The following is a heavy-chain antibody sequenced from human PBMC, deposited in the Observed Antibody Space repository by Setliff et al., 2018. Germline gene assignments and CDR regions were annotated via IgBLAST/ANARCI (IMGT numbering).Heavy chain of an antibody. CDR3: ASLPYYDSSGYSLSYY. J-gene: IGHJ4*02. CDR1: GGSISSGSYY. CDR2: IHYSGST. D-gene: IGHD3-22*01. V-gene: IGHV4-39*01. Sequence: PSETLSLTCTVSGGSISSGSYYWGWIRQPPRKGLEWIGSIHYSGSTYYNPSLKSRATISVDTSKNQFSLKLSSVTAADTAVYYCASLPYYDSSGYSLSYYWGQGTLVTVSS.